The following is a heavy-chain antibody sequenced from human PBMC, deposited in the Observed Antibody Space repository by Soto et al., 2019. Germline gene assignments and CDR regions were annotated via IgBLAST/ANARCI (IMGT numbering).Heavy chain of an antibody. D-gene: IGHD3-22*01. CDR3: TRHHPHHYDSSGYFDY. Sequence: SETLSLTCSVSGGSISSSSYYWGWIRQSPGKGLEWIGTIFYTGRTYYNPSLESRVTLSVDTSKNQFSLHLTSVTAADTAVYYCTRHHPHHYDSSGYFDYWGQGTLVTVSS. V-gene: IGHV4-39*01. CDR2: IFYTGRT. CDR1: GGSISSSSYY. J-gene: IGHJ4*02.